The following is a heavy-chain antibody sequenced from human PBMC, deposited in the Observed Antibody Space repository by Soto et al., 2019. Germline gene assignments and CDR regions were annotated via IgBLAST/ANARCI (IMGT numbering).Heavy chain of an antibody. Sequence: QVQLQESGSGLVRPSQTLSLTCTVSGGSISGGYSWGWIRQPPGKGLEWIGYIYHTGSSHYSPSLQNRVTMSVDKSKNHFSLRLTSVTAADTAVYFCAKEGDYSAFDIWGQGTMVIVSS. V-gene: IGHV4-30-2*01. J-gene: IGHJ3*02. CDR2: IYHTGSS. CDR1: GGSISGGYS. CDR3: AKEGDYSAFDI. D-gene: IGHD4-17*01.